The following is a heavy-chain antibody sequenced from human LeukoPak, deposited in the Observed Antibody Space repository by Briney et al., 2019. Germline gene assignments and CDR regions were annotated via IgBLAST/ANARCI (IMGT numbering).Heavy chain of an antibody. CDR2: INHSGST. CDR3: ARHGLLVGSSRKKFDY. Sequence: SETLSLTCAVYGGSFSGYYWSWIRQPPGKGLEWIGEINHSGSTDYNPSLKSRVTISVDTSKNQFSLKLSSVTAADTAVYYCARHGLLVGSSRKKFDYWGQGTLVTVSS. V-gene: IGHV4-34*01. CDR1: GGSFSGYY. J-gene: IGHJ4*02. D-gene: IGHD1-26*01.